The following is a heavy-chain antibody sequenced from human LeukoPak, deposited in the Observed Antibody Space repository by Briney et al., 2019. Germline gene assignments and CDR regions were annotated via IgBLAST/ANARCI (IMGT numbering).Heavy chain of an antibody. CDR2: ISGSGGST. V-gene: IGHV3-23*01. J-gene: IGHJ3*02. CDR3: AKDRWEVEYSSSSDAFDI. D-gene: IGHD6-6*01. CDR1: GFTFSSYA. Sequence: GGSLRLSCAASGFTFSSYAMSWVRQAPGKGLEWVSAISGSGGSTYYADSVKGRFTISRDNSKNTLYLQMNSLRAEDTAVYYCAKDRWEVEYSSSSDAFDIWGQGTMVTVSS.